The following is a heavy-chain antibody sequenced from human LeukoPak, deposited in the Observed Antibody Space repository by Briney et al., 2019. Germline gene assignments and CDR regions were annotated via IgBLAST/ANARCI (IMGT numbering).Heavy chain of an antibody. D-gene: IGHD3-10*01. J-gene: IGHJ6*02. Sequence: ASVKVSCKTSGYTFSNYAISWVRQAPGQGLEWMGWISTYTGNTKYAQKFQGRVTMTTETSTSTAFLELRSLESYDTPVYDCVRDYGSWTYSLYYYGLDVWGQGTTVTVSS. CDR2: ISTYTGNT. CDR1: GYTFSNYA. CDR3: VRDYGSWTYSLYYYGLDV. V-gene: IGHV1-18*01.